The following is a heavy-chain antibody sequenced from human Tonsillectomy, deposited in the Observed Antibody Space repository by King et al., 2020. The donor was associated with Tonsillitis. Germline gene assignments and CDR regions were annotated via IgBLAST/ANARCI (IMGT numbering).Heavy chain of an antibody. CDR1: GGSFSGYY. D-gene: IGHD6-25*01. V-gene: IGHV4-34*01. CDR2: INHSGST. CDR3: ARGGLAAGYYFDY. Sequence: VQLQQWGAGLLKPSETLSLTCAVYGGSFSGYYWSWIRQPPGKGLEWIGEINHSGSTNYNPSLKSRVTISVDTSKNQFSLNLSSVTAADTAVYYCARGGLAAGYYFDYWGQGPRVTVSS. J-gene: IGHJ4*02.